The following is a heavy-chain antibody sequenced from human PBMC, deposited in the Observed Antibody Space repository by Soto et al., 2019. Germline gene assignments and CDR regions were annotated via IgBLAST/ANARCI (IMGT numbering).Heavy chain of an antibody. CDR1: GASFSGFY. CDR3: ARRVRLTSAVQGGAPDKNYFDP. CDR2: IDHSGIT. Sequence: SETLSLTCAVSGASFSGFYWSWIRQSPGKGLEWIGEIDHSGITNHNTALKSRATMSVDTSKNQFSLKLRSVTAADTAVYYCARRVRLTSAVQGGAPDKNYFDPCSERTLVTVSS. V-gene: IGHV4-34*04. D-gene: IGHD3-16*01. J-gene: IGHJ4*02.